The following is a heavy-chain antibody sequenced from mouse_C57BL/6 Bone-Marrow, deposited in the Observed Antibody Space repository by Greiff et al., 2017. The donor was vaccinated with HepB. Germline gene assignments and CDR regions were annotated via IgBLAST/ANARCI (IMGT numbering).Heavy chain of an antibody. J-gene: IGHJ1*03. Sequence: EVQVVESGGGLVKPGGSLKLSCAASGFTFSSYAMSWVRQTPEKRLEWVATISDGGSYTYYPDNVKGRFTISRDNAKNNLYLQMSHLKSEDTAMYYCARDYYGSSYCWYFDVWGTGTTVTVSS. CDR3: ARDYYGSSYCWYFDV. V-gene: IGHV5-4*01. CDR2: ISDGGSYT. CDR1: GFTFSSYA. D-gene: IGHD1-1*01.